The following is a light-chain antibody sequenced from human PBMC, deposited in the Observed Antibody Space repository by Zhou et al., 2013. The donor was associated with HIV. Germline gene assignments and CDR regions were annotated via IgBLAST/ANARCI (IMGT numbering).Light chain of an antibody. J-gene: IGKJ1*01. CDR2: KAS. CDR1: QGISNY. Sequence: DIQMTQSPSSLSASVGDRVTITCRASQGISNYLAWYQQKPGKAPNLLIYKASTLESGVPSRFSGSGSGTEFTLTISSLQPDDFATYYCQQYNSYWTFGQGTKVEIK. V-gene: IGKV1-5*03. CDR3: QQYNSYWT.